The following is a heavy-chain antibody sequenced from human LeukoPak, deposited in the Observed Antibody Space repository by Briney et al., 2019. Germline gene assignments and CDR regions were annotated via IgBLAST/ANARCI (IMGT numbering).Heavy chain of an antibody. D-gene: IGHD6-19*01. Sequence: PSETLTLTCVVSLDSIVTFFWTWIRQPPGKGLEWVGYVSYVGTSYNPFLKRRLTISLDTDRTQFFLNMSSVAAADTGVYCCARGMRIGVAGYWFDPWDRGTVVTVSS. CDR1: LDSIVTFF. CDR3: ARGMRIGVAGYWFDP. V-gene: IGHV4-59*01. J-gene: IGHJ5*02. CDR2: VSYVGT.